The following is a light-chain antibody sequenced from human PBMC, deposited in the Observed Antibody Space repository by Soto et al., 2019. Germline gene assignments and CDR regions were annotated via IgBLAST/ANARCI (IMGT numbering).Light chain of an antibody. CDR1: SSDVGGYNY. V-gene: IGLV2-14*01. J-gene: IGLJ1*01. CDR2: EVS. CDR3: NSYTTTRTPDV. Sequence: QSVLTQPASVSGSPGQSITISCTGTSSDVGGYNYVSWYQQLPGKAPKLMIYEVSNRPSGVSIRFSGSKSGNTASLTISGLRAEDEADYYCNSYTTTRTPDVFGTGTKVTVL.